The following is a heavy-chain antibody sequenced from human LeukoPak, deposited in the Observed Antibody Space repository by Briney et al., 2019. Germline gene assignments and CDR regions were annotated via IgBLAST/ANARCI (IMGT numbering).Heavy chain of an antibody. Sequence: GGSLRLSCAASGFTFSSYAMSWVRQAPGKGLEWVSAISGSGGSTYYADSVKGRFTISRDNSKNTLYLQMNTLRAEDTAVYYCAKAFLSGSGSYDYWGQGTLVTVSS. CDR3: AKAFLSGSGSYDY. CDR1: GFTFSSYA. D-gene: IGHD3-10*01. CDR2: ISGSGGST. J-gene: IGHJ4*02. V-gene: IGHV3-23*01.